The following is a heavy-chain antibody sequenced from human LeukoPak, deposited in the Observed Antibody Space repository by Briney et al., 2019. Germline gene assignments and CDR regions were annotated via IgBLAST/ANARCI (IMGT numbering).Heavy chain of an antibody. V-gene: IGHV4-59*08. CDR3: ARRSSSLFYFDY. CDR1: GGSITSYY. CDR2: IFYSGST. J-gene: IGHJ4*02. Sequence: PWETLSLTCTVSGGSITSYYWSWIRQPPGKGQEWIGHIFYSGSTKYNPSLKSRVTISVDTSKNQVSLKLSSVTAADTAVYYCARRSSSLFYFDYWGQ. D-gene: IGHD6-19*01.